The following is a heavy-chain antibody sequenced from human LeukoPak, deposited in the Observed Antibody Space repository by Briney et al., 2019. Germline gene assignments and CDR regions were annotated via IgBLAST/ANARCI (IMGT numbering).Heavy chain of an antibody. Sequence: SETLSLTCTVSGDSISSSSYYWGRIRQPPGKGLEWIGSISYRGNSYYNPSLKSRVTISVDTSKNQFSLKLSSVTAADTAVYYCARRQTPDYWGQGTLVTVSS. V-gene: IGHV4-39*01. CDR2: ISYRGNS. J-gene: IGHJ4*02. D-gene: IGHD2-15*01. CDR1: GDSISSSSYY. CDR3: ARRQTPDY.